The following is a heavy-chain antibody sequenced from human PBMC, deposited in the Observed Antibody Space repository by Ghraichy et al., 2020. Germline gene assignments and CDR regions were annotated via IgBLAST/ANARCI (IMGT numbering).Heavy chain of an antibody. J-gene: IGHJ6*02. V-gene: IGHV4-34*01. D-gene: IGHD6-13*01. CDR1: GGSFSGYY. CDR3: ARRAGEAAAGTGNYGMDV. Sequence: SETLSLTCAVYGGSFSGYYWSWIRQPPGKGLEWIGEINHSGSTNYNPSLKSRVTISVDTSKNQFSLKLSSVTAADTAVYYCARRAGEAAAGTGNYGMDVWGQGTTVTVSS. CDR2: INHSGST.